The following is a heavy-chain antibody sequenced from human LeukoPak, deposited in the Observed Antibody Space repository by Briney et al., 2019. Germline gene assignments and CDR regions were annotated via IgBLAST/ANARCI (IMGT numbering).Heavy chain of an antibody. D-gene: IGHD3-9*01. Sequence: GGSLRLSCAASGFTFSSYSMNWVRQAPGKGLEWVSSISSSSSYIYYADSVKGRFTISRDNAKNSLYLQMNSLRAEDTAVYYCAGESFVLRYFDKEKGYFDYWGQGTLVTVSS. CDR1: GFTFSSYS. J-gene: IGHJ4*02. CDR3: AGESFVLRYFDKEKGYFDY. CDR2: ISSSSSYI. V-gene: IGHV3-21*01.